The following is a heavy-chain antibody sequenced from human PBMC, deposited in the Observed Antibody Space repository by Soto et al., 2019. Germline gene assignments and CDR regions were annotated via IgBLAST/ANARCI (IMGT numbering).Heavy chain of an antibody. CDR2: IYYAGNT. CDR3: ARLSPRSGYYAYNHFYMDV. D-gene: IGHD3-3*01. Sequence: QLQLQESGPGLVKPSETLSLTCTVSGGSIYSSSFYWGWVRQPPGKGLEWIGNIYYAGNTYYYPSLKSRATFSLDTSEKRFYLNLRSVDAADTAIYYCARLSPRSGYYAYNHFYMDVWGKGATVTVSS. CDR1: GGSIYSSSFY. V-gene: IGHV4-39*01. J-gene: IGHJ6*03.